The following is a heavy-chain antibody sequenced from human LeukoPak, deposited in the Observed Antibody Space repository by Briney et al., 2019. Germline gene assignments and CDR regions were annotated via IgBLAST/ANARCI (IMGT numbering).Heavy chain of an antibody. D-gene: IGHD4-17*01. CDR1: DDSFSSHY. J-gene: IGHJ3*02. Sequence: PSETLSLTCAVSDDSFSSHYWTWIRQPPGKGLEWIGYISYIGRTNYNPSLKSRVTISIDTSKNQFSLKLTSVTAADTAVYYSARDLVTVTKGFEIWGQGTMVSVSS. CDR2: ISYIGRT. CDR3: ARDLVTVTKGFEI. V-gene: IGHV4-59*11.